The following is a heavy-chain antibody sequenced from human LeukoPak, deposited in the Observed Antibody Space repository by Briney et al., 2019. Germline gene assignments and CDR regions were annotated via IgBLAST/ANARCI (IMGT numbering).Heavy chain of an antibody. CDR1: GVSFSDFY. CDR3: ARGTQQLLSFYDY. V-gene: IGHV4-34*01. CDR2: IYYSGST. Sequence: PSETLSLTCTLYGVSFSDFYWSWIRQPPGKGLEWIGSIYYSGSTYYNPSLKSRVTISVDTSKNQFSLKLTSVTAADTAVYYCARGTQQLLSFYDYWGQGTLVTVSS. J-gene: IGHJ4*02. D-gene: IGHD2/OR15-2a*01.